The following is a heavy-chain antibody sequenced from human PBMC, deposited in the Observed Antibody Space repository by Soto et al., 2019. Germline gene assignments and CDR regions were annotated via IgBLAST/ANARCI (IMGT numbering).Heavy chain of an antibody. CDR2: ISYDGSNK. Sequence: GGSLRLSCAASGFTFSSYGMHWVRQAPGKGLEWVAVISYDGSNKYYADSVKGRFTISRDNSKNTLYLQMNSLRAEDTAVYYCAKDSGWGYGMVDYWGQGTLVTVSS. CDR1: GFTFSSYG. V-gene: IGHV3-30*18. D-gene: IGHD3-10*01. J-gene: IGHJ4*02. CDR3: AKDSGWGYGMVDY.